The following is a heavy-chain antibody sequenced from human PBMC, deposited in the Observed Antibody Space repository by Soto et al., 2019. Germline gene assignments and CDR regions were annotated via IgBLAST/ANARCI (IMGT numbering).Heavy chain of an antibody. CDR1: GFIFSSYT. D-gene: IGHD6-13*01. V-gene: IGHV3-30-3*01. CDR2: ITYDGSNQ. Sequence: GGSLRLSCAASGFIFSSYTMHWVRQAPGKGLEWVGVITYDGSNQYYADSVKGRFTISRDNSRNMLFLQMNSLRPDDTAVYYCARDSRIAANFDYWGQGTLVTVSS. CDR3: ARDSRIAANFDY. J-gene: IGHJ4*02.